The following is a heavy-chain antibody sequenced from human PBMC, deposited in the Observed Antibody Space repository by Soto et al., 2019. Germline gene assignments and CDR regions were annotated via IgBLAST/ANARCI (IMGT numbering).Heavy chain of an antibody. CDR2: IIPILGIA. CDR3: ASQTSTTGTTNYYYYYGMDV. Sequence: SVKVSCKASGGTFSSYTISWVRQAPGQGLEWMGRIIPILGIANYAQKFQGRVTITADKSTSTAYMELSSLRSEDTAVYYCASQTSTTGTTNYYYYYGMDVWGQGTTVTVSS. D-gene: IGHD1-1*01. CDR1: GGTFSSYT. V-gene: IGHV1-69*02. J-gene: IGHJ6*02.